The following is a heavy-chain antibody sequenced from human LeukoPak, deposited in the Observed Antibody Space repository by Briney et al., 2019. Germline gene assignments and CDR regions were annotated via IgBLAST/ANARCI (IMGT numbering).Heavy chain of an antibody. V-gene: IGHV3-48*04. CDR3: ARTERDGYNTHFDY. J-gene: IGHJ4*02. CDR1: GFTFSSYS. Sequence: GGSLRLSCAASGFTFSSYSMNWVRQAPGKGLEWVSYIRSSSRTIYYADSVKGRFTISRDNAKNSLYLQMNSLRAEDTAVYYCARTERDGYNTHFDYWGQGTLVTVSS. D-gene: IGHD5-24*01. CDR2: IRSSSRTI.